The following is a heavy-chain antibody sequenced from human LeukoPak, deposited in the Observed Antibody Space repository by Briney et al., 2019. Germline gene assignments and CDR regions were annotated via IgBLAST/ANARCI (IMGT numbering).Heavy chain of an antibody. J-gene: IGHJ4*02. CDR3: ARDVGASNFDS. CDR1: GGSISSYY. D-gene: IGHD1-26*01. CDR2: IYTTGTT. V-gene: IGHV4-4*07. Sequence: SETLSLTCTVSGGSISSYYWSWIRQSAEKGLEWIGRIYTTGTTNHNPSLKGRVTVSVDTSKNQFFLKLRSVTAADTAVYYCARDVGASNFDSWGQGVQVTVSS.